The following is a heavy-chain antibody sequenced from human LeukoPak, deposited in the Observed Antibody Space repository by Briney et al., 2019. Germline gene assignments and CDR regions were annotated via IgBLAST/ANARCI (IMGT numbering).Heavy chain of an antibody. CDR2: IYYNGST. CDR1: GGSISSGSYY. J-gene: IGHJ6*03. Sequence: SQTLSLTCTVSGGSISSGSYYWSWVRQPPGKGLEWIGYIYYNGSTNYNPSLKSRVTISIDTSKNQFSLKLNSVTAADTAVYYCARAASYYYYYMDVWGKRTTVTVSS. V-gene: IGHV4-61*01. CDR3: ARAASYYYYYMDV.